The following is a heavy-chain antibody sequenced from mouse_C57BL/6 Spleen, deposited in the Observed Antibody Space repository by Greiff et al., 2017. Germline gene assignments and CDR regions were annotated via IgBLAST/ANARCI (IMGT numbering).Heavy chain of an antibody. J-gene: IGHJ4*01. CDR1: GYTFTSYW. CDR3: ARSLSYGSYAMDY. V-gene: IGHV1-52*01. CDR2: IDPSDSET. Sequence: QVQLQQPGAELVRPGSSVKLSCKASGYTFTSYWMHWVKQRPIQGLEWIGNIDPSDSETHYNQKFKDKATLTVDKSSSTAYMQLSSLTSEDSAVYYCARSLSYGSYAMDYWGQGTSVTVSS. D-gene: IGHD2-1*01.